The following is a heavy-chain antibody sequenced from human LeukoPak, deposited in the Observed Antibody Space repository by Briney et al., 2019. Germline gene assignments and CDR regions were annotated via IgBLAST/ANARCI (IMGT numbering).Heavy chain of an antibody. CDR3: AKARGYTYGFDAFDI. Sequence: GGSLRLSCVASGFTFGTYAMNWVRQAPGKGLEWVSAISGSGGSTYYADSVKGRFTISRDNSKNTLYLQMNSLRAEDTAVYYCAKARGYTYGFDAFDIWGQGTMVTVSS. CDR2: ISGSGGST. CDR1: GFTFGTYA. D-gene: IGHD5-18*01. V-gene: IGHV3-23*01. J-gene: IGHJ3*02.